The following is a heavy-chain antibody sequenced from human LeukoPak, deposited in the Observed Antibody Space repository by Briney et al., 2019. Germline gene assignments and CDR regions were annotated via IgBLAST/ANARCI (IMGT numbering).Heavy chain of an antibody. V-gene: IGHV4-4*09. CDR3: ARRIASAYALDS. J-gene: IGHJ4*02. CDR2: IYSSGIT. D-gene: IGHD3-16*01. Sequence: SETLSLTCTVSGGSISGAYWSWIRQPPGKGLEWIGYIYSSGITNYNPSLKSRVTMSVDTSKNQFSLNLSSVTSAATAVYYCARRIASAYALDSWDQGTLVTVSS. CDR1: GGSISGAY.